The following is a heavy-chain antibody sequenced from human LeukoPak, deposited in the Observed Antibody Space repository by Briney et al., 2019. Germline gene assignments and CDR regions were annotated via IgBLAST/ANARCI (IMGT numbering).Heavy chain of an antibody. CDR1: GFTFSSYS. Sequence: GGSLRLSCAASGFTFSSYSMNWVRQAPGKGREWVSSISSSSSYIYYADSVKGRFTISRDNAKNSLYLQMNSLRAEDTAVYYCARTSAVAGTAEFDYWGQGTLVTVSS. J-gene: IGHJ4*02. CDR3: ARTSAVAGTAEFDY. D-gene: IGHD6-19*01. V-gene: IGHV3-21*01. CDR2: ISSSSSYI.